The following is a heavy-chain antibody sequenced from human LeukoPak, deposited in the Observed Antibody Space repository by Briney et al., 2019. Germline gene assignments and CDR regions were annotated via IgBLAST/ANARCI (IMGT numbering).Heavy chain of an antibody. V-gene: IGHV1-2*06. CDR1: GYSFTDYY. Sequence: ASVKVSCKASGYSFTDYYMHWVRQAPGQGLEWMGRINPKRGGTNYAQKFQGRVTMTRDTSTSTVYMELSSLRSEDTAVYYCARDTYDYWGQGTLVTVSS. CDR2: INPKRGGT. CDR3: ARDTYDY. J-gene: IGHJ4*02. D-gene: IGHD2/OR15-2a*01.